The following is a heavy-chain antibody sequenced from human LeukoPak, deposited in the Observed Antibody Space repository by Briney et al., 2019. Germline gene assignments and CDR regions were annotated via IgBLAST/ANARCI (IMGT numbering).Heavy chain of an antibody. Sequence: ASVKVSCKASGGTFSSYAISWVRQAPGQGLEWMGGIIPIFGTANYAQKFQGRVTITADKSTSTAYMELSSLRSEDTAVYYCARDRYNWNRGYFDYWGQGTLVTVSS. D-gene: IGHD1/OR15-1a*01. CDR3: ARDRYNWNRGYFDY. CDR2: IIPIFGTA. V-gene: IGHV1-69*06. J-gene: IGHJ4*02. CDR1: GGTFSSYA.